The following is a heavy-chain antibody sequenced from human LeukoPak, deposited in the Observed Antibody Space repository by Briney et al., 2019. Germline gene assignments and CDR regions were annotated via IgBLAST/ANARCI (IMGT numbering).Heavy chain of an antibody. D-gene: IGHD3-10*01. J-gene: IGHJ3*02. Sequence: ASVKVSCKASGYTFTSYYMHWVRQAPGQGLEWMGIINPSGGSTSYAQKFQGRVTMTRDTSTSTVYMELSSLRSEDTAVYYCARVGPMVRGVVRAFDIWGQGTMVTVSS. V-gene: IGHV1-46*01. CDR2: INPSGGST. CDR3: ARVGPMVRGVVRAFDI. CDR1: GYTFTSYY.